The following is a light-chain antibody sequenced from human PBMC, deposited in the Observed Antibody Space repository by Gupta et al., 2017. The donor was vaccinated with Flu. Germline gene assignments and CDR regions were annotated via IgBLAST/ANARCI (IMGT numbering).Light chain of an antibody. CDR2: GNT. J-gene: IGLJ1*01. CDR3: QTYDSTRSLYV. Sequence: VTISCTVSSSDVGAGYDVHWYQQFPGAAPRLLIYGNTNRPSGVPDRFSGSKSGTSASLAITGLQVEDEADYYCQTYDSTRSLYVFGTGTKVTVL. V-gene: IGLV1-40*01. CDR1: SSDVGAGYD.